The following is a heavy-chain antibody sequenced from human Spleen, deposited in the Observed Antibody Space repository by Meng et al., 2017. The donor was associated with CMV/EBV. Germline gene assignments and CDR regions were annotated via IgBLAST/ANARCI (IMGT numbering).Heavy chain of an antibody. CDR1: GGSFLGYY. D-gene: IGHD3-3*01. V-gene: IGHV4-34*01. J-gene: IGHJ4*02. CDR2: INHSGST. CDR3: ARGKGRSGPWDY. Sequence: QVTLQPWGAGLLQPSETLSLTCAVYGGSFLGYYWSWIRQPPGKGLEWIGEINHSGSTNYNPSLKSRVTISVDTSKNQFSLKLSSVTAADTAVYYCARGKGRSGPWDYWGQGTLVTVSS.